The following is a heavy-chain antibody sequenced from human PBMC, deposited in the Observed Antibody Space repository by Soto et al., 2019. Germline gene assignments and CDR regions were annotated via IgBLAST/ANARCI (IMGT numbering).Heavy chain of an antibody. CDR1: GFTFSNAW. V-gene: IGHV3-15*07. CDR2: IKSKTDGGTT. J-gene: IGHJ5*02. Sequence: GGPLRLSCAASGFTFSNAWMNWVRQAPGKGLELVGRIKSKTDGGTTDYTAPVKGRFIISRDDSKNTVYLQMYSLRTEATAGYYCTPDHPYDSDGGAYDTWGQGTLVTVSS. D-gene: IGHD3-16*01. CDR3: TPDHPYDSDGGAYDT.